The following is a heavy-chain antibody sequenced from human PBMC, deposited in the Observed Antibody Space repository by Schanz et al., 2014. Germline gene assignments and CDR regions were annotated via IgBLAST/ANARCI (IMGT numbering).Heavy chain of an antibody. CDR2: INPSSGTT. CDR1: GYTFTTYY. J-gene: IGHJ4*02. V-gene: IGHV1-46*03. D-gene: IGHD2-2*01. Sequence: QVQLVQSGAEVKKPGVSVKVSCKASGYTFTTYYIHWERQAPGQGLEWMGKINPSSGTTRIAQNCQGSLTVTRATSTSTVNMELSSLRSEDTAVYYCARGGFFDSSSLASWGQGTLVTVSS. CDR3: ARGGFFDSSSLAS.